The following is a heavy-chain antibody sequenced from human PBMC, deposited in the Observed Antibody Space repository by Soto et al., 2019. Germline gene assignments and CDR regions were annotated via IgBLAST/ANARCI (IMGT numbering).Heavy chain of an antibody. V-gene: IGHV1-46*01. D-gene: IGHD1-26*01. CDR1: RDTFTSYY. CDR3: ARSSGGNVGIIIEGTNWFAP. CDR2: INPHGGST. Sequence: QLVQSGGEVKQPGASVMVSCKAPRDTFTSYYINWVRQAPGQGLEWIGVINPHGGSTAYAQKFKGRVTWTRDTSASTVYMEVSSLTSEDRAMYYCARSSGGNVGIIIEGTNWFAPWGQGTLVTVSS. J-gene: IGHJ5*02.